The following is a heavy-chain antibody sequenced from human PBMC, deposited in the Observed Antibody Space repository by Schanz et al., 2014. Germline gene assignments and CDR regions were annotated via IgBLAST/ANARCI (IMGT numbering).Heavy chain of an antibody. CDR1: GFTFSDYG. CDR2: ISYDGSFE. J-gene: IGHJ4*02. Sequence: QVQLVESGGGVVQPGRSLRLSCGASGFTFSDYGTHWVRQAPGKGLEWVAFISYDGSFEDYLDSVKGRFTISRDNSKNTLYLQMSSLRGEDTAVYYCAKDHEPQCGGDCPLTWGQGTLVTVSS. D-gene: IGHD2-21*02. CDR3: AKDHEPQCGGDCPLT. V-gene: IGHV3-30*18.